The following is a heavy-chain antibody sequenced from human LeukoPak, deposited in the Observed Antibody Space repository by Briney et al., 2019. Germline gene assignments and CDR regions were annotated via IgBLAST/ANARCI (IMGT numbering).Heavy chain of an antibody. CDR3: ARQRGYYDSSGYYPDY. J-gene: IGHJ4*02. CDR1: GGSVSSSDYY. V-gene: IGHV4-39*01. Sequence: SETLSLTCTVSGGSVSSSDYYWGWIRQSPGKGLEWIGSIYYSGSTYYNPSLKSRVTISADTSKNQFSLKLSSVTAADTAVYYCARQRGYYDSSGYYPDYWGQGTLVTVSS. CDR2: IYYSGST. D-gene: IGHD3-22*01.